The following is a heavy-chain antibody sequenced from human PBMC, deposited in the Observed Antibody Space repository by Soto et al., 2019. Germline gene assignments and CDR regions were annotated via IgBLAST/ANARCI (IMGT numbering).Heavy chain of an antibody. Sequence: LGLSCAASGFTFSSYGMHWVRQAPGKGLEWVAVISYDGSNKYYADSVKGRFTISRDNSKNTLYLQMNSLRAEDTAVYYCAKDPYYDSSGYYYGFDYWGQGTLVTVSS. D-gene: IGHD3-22*01. V-gene: IGHV3-30*18. CDR2: ISYDGSNK. CDR1: GFTFSSYG. J-gene: IGHJ4*02. CDR3: AKDPYYDSSGYYYGFDY.